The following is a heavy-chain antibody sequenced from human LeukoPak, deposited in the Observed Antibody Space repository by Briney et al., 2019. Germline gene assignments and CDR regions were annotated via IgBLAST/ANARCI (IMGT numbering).Heavy chain of an antibody. Sequence: GGSLRLSCAASGFTFDDYAMHWVRQAPGKGLEWVSLISWDGGSTYYADSVKGRFTISRDNSKNSLYLQMNSLRAEDTALYYCAKASGYSYGSYYYMDVWGKGTTVTVSS. J-gene: IGHJ6*03. CDR1: GFTFDDYA. CDR3: AKASGYSYGSYYYMDV. V-gene: IGHV3-43D*03. D-gene: IGHD5-18*01. CDR2: ISWDGGST.